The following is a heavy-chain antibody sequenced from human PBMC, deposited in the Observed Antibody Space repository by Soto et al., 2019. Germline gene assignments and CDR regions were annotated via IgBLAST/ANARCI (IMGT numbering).Heavy chain of an antibody. Sequence: SGGGVVQPGKSLRLSCAASGFIFGAYTMHWVRQPPGKGLEWVAVISYDGKSEHYTDPVKGRFTVSRDNSKSTLYLQMNSLKSDDTAVYYCARDGYSGRSDGFDIWGQGTMVTVSS. V-gene: IGHV3-30*04. CDR3: ARDGYSGRSDGFDI. J-gene: IGHJ3*02. D-gene: IGHD1-26*01. CDR1: GFIFGAYT. CDR2: ISYDGKSE.